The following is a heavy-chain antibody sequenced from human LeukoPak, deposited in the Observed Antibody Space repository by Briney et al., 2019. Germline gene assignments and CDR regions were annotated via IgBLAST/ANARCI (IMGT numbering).Heavy chain of an antibody. V-gene: IGHV1-46*01. J-gene: IGHJ4*02. Sequence: ASVKVSSKASGYTFTSYYMHWVRQAPGQGLEWMGIINPSGGSTSYAQKFQGRVTMTRDTSTSTVYMELSSLRSEDTAVYYCASSTYGDSYFDYWGQGTLVTVSS. CDR3: ASSTYGDSYFDY. D-gene: IGHD4-17*01. CDR1: GYTFTSYY. CDR2: INPSGGST.